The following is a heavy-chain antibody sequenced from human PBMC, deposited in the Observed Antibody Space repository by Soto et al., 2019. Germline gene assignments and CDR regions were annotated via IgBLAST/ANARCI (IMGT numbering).Heavy chain of an antibody. Sequence: GGSLRLSCEASGFTFSSYSMNWVRQAPGKGLEWVSYISSSNRSIYYADSVKGRFTISRDNAQNTLYLQMNSLRAEDTAVYYCAKERTGKVDYWGQGT. CDR1: GFTFSSYS. J-gene: IGHJ4*02. CDR2: ISSSNRSI. CDR3: AKERTGKVDY. V-gene: IGHV3-48*01.